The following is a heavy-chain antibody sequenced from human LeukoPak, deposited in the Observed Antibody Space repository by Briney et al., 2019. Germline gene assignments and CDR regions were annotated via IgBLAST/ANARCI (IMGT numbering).Heavy chain of an antibody. V-gene: IGHV4-59*08. CDR1: AGSISSYY. J-gene: IGHJ4*02. CDR3: ASLTMVTQGYFDS. D-gene: IGHD4/OR15-4a*01. CDR2: IYYSGST. Sequence: SATLSLTCTVAAGSISSYYWRWIRQRPGKRLEWIGYIYYSGSTNYNPSLKSRLTISVDTSKNQFSLKLSSVPATDTAVYYCASLTMVTQGYFDSWGQGTLVTVSS.